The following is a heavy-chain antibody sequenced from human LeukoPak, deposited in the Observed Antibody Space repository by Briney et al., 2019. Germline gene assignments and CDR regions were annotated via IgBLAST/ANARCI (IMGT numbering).Heavy chain of an antibody. CDR3: ARDRRDYGDYGTFDY. J-gene: IGHJ4*02. CDR1: GGSVSSGSYY. CDR2: IYYSGST. V-gene: IGHV4-61*01. D-gene: IGHD4-17*01. Sequence: SETLSLTCTVSGGSVSSGSYYWSWIRQPPGKGLEWIGYIYYSGSTNYNPSLKSRVTISVDTSKNQFSLKLSSVTAADTAVYYCARDRRDYGDYGTFDYWGQGTLVTVSS.